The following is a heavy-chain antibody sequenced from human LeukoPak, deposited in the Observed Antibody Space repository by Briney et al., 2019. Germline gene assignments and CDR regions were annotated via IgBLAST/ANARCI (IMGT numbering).Heavy chain of an antibody. CDR1: GGSVSSGSYY. D-gene: IGHD2-15*01. CDR3: ARDRYCSGGSCYPWSSYYYYYGMDV. CDR2: IYYSGST. V-gene: IGHV4-61*01. Sequence: SETLSLTCTVSGGSVSSGSYYWSWIRQPPGKGLEWIGYIYYSGSTNYNPSLKSRVTISVDTSKNQFSLKLSSVTAADTAVYYCARDRYCSGGSCYPWSSYYYYYGMDVWGKGTTVTVSS. J-gene: IGHJ6*04.